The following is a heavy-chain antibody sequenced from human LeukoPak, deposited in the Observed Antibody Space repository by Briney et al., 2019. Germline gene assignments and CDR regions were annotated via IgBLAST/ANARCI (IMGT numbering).Heavy chain of an antibody. CDR3: AKVSPYSGYVGHAFDI. Sequence: PGGSLRLSCATSGFTFSSYWMEWVRQAPGKGLVWVSRINSDGRSTNYADSVKGRFTISRDNSKNTLYLQMNSLRAEDTAVYYCAKVSPYSGYVGHAFDIWGQGTMVTVSS. J-gene: IGHJ3*02. CDR1: GFTFSSYW. D-gene: IGHD5-12*01. CDR2: INSDGRST. V-gene: IGHV3-74*01.